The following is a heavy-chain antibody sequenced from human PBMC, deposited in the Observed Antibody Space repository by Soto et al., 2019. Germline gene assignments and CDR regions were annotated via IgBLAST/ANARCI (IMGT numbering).Heavy chain of an antibody. V-gene: IGHV1-18*01. CDR2: ISAYNGNT. J-gene: IGHJ4*02. D-gene: IGHD1-26*01. CDR3: ARGPDLSGSYWLDY. Sequence: ASVKVSCKASGYTFTSYGISWVRQAPGQGLKRMGWISAYNGNTNYAQKLQGRVTMTTDTSTSTAYMELRSLRSDDTAVYYCARGPDLSGSYWLDYWGQGTLVTVSS. CDR1: GYTFTSYG.